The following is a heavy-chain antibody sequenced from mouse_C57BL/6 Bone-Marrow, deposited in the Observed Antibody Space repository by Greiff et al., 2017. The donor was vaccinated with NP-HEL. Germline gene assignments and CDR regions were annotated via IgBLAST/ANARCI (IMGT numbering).Heavy chain of an antibody. CDR1: GYTFTSYW. J-gene: IGHJ4*01. CDR2: IHPSDSDT. CDR3: AIYPGTTVVAPYAMDY. Sequence: QVQLQQPGAELVKPGASVKVSCKASGYTFTSYWIHWVKQRPGQGLEWIGRIHPSDSDTNYNQKFKGKATLTVDKSSSTAYMQLSSLTSEDSAVYYCAIYPGTTVVAPYAMDYWGQGTSVTVSS. V-gene: IGHV1-74*01. D-gene: IGHD1-1*01.